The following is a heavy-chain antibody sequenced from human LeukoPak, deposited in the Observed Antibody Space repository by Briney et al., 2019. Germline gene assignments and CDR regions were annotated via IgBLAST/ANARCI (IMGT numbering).Heavy chain of an antibody. D-gene: IGHD3-3*01. CDR2: ISGSGGST. CDR3: AKRDYDFWSGYYYFDY. J-gene: IGHJ4*02. Sequence: PGGSLRLSCAASGFTFSSYAMSWVRQAPGKGPEWVSAISGSGGSTYYADSVKGRFTISRDNSKNTLYLQMNILRAEDMAVYYCAKRDYDFWSGYYYFDYWGQGTLVTVSS. CDR1: GFTFSSYA. V-gene: IGHV3-23*01.